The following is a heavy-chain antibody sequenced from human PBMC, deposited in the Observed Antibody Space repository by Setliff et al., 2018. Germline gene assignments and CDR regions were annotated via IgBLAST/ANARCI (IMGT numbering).Heavy chain of an antibody. Sequence: SETLSLTCAVYGGSFSGYYWSWIRQPPGKGLEWIGRIYTSGSTNYNPSLKSRVTISVDTSKNQFSLKLSSVTAADTAVYYCARDGGEYWGQGTLVTVSS. J-gene: IGHJ4*02. CDR2: IYTSGST. V-gene: IGHV4-59*10. CDR1: GGSFSGYY. D-gene: IGHD3-16*01. CDR3: ARDGGEY.